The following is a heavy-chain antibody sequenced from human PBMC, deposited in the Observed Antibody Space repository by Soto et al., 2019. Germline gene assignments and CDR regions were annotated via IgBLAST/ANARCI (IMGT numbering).Heavy chain of an antibody. J-gene: IGHJ4*02. CDR1: GGSFSGHY. D-gene: IGHD3-22*01. CDR3: ARMYYYANSAYHFEGGDY. V-gene: IGHV4-34*01. CDR2: INHSGIT. Sequence: SETLSLTCAVYGGSFSGHYWSWIRQTPGKGLEWIGEINHSGITNYNPSLKSRVTMSVDTSKKQFYLKLTSLTAADPAVYYCARMYYYANSAYHFEGGDYWGQGTLVTVSS.